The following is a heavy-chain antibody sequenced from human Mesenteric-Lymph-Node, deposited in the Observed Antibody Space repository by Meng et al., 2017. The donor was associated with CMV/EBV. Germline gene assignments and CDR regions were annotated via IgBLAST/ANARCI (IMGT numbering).Heavy chain of an antibody. V-gene: IGHV1-69*13. CDR1: GVTFSSNT. CDR3: ARERSRDAYNGGGGIDV. Sequence: SVQVSCKASGVTFSSNTINWGRQAPGQGLEWMGGIIPVFGTGKTAQKFQDRLMITADGSTSTAYMYLSSLRSEDTAVYYCARERSRDAYNGGGGIDVWGQGTTVTVSS. CDR2: IIPVFGTG. D-gene: IGHD5-24*01. J-gene: IGHJ6*02.